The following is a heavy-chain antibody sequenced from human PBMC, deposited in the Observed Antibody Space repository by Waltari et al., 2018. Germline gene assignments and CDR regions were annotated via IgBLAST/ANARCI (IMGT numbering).Heavy chain of an antibody. V-gene: IGHV3-30*02. CDR1: GFTFSSYG. J-gene: IGHJ4*02. Sequence: QVQLVESGGGVVQPGGSLRLSCAASGFTFSSYGMHWVRQAPGKGLEWVACIRYDGSNKYYADSVKGRFTISRDNSKNTLYLQMNSLRAEDTAVYYCAKEGDSLDYWGQGTLVTVSS. D-gene: IGHD2-15*01. CDR2: IRYDGSNK. CDR3: AKEGDSLDY.